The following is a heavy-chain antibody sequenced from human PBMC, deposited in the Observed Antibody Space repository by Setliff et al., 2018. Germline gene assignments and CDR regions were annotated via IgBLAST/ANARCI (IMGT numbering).Heavy chain of an antibody. CDR1: GFTFSSHS. V-gene: IGHV3-48*01. J-gene: IGHJ4*02. CDR3: AKYTRVVTTTCFDY. CDR2: ISSTSGTI. Sequence: GSLRLSCAGSGFTFSSHSMNWVRQAPGKGLEWISYISSTSGTIYYADSVKGRFTISRDNSKNTLYLQMNSLRAEDTAVYYCAKYTRVVTTTCFDYWGQGTLVTVSS. D-gene: IGHD2-15*01.